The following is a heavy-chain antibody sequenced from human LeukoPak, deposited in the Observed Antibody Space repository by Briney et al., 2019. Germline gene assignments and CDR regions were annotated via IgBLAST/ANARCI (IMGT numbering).Heavy chain of an antibody. CDR3: AKVGALWFGELDY. V-gene: IGHV3-23*01. D-gene: IGHD3-10*01. CDR1: GFTFSSYA. Sequence: GGSLRLSCAASGFTFSSYAMSCVRQAPGKGLEWVLVISGSGGTTYYANSVKGRFTISRDNSKNTLYLQMNSLRAEDTAVYYCAKVGALWFGELDYWGQGTLVTVSS. J-gene: IGHJ4*02. CDR2: ISGSGGTT.